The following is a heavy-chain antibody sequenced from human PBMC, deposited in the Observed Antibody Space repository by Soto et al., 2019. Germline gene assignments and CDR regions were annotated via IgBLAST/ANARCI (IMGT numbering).Heavy chain of an antibody. J-gene: IGHJ6*02. CDR1: GFTFSSYG. D-gene: IGHD5-18*01. CDR2: IWYDGSNK. Sequence: GGSLRLSCAASGFTFSSYGMHWVRQAPGKGLEWVAVIWYDGSNKYYADSVKGRFTISRDNSKNTLYLQMNSLRAEDTAVYYCAREGYSYGHTAYYYYGMDVWGQGTTVTVSS. V-gene: IGHV3-33*01. CDR3: AREGYSYGHTAYYYYGMDV.